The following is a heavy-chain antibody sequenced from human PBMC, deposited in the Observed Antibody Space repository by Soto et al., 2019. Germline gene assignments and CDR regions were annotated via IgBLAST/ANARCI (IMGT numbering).Heavy chain of an antibody. V-gene: IGHV6-1*01. D-gene: IGHD6-13*01. CDR3: TRDIYSSKSRLGPGIAAPGTAFDP. Sequence: PLQTLSLTCAISGDSVSSNSAAWNWIRQSPSRGLEWLGRTYYRSKWYNDYAVSVKSRITINPDTSKNQFSLQLNSATSEVTAVYYCTRDIYSSKSRLGPGIAAPGTAFDPSGQGALVTVTS. CDR1: GDSVSSNSAA. CDR2: TYYRSKWYN. J-gene: IGHJ5*02.